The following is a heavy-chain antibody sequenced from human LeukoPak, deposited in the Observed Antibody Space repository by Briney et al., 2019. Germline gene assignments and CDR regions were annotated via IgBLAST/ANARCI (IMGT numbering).Heavy chain of an antibody. J-gene: IGHJ4*02. CDR3: ARAGGSTVSHSDY. D-gene: IGHD4-17*01. Sequence: PGGSLRLSCAASGFTFSSYGMHWVRQAPGKGLEWVAVIWYDGSNKYYADSVKGRFTISRDNAKNSLYLQMNSLRAEDTAVYYCARAGGSTVSHSDYWGQGTLVTVSS. CDR1: GFTFSSYG. CDR2: IWYDGSNK. V-gene: IGHV3-33*01.